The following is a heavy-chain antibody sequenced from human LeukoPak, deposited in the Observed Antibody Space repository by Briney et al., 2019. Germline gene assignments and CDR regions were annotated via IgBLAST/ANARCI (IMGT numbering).Heavy chain of an antibody. V-gene: IGHV4-39*07. CDR1: GGSISSSSYY. CDR3: AREDPGDDYVWGSYRYYFDF. Sequence: SETLSLTCTVSGGSISSSSYYCGWIRQPPGKGLGWIGSIYYSGSTYYNPSLKSRVTISVDTSKNQVSMKLSSVTAADTAVYYCAREDPGDDYVWGSYRYYFDFWGQGTLVTVSS. D-gene: IGHD3-16*02. J-gene: IGHJ4*02. CDR2: IYYSGST.